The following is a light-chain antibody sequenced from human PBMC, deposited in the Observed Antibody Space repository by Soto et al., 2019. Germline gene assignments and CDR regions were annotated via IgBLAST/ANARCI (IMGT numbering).Light chain of an antibody. CDR1: SSDIGGYYY. Sequence: QSALTQPASVSGSPGQSITISCTGTSSDIGGYYYVSWYQHHPGKAPKLLIYQVTNRPSRVSNRFSGSKSGNTASLTISGLQADDEADYYCTSYSSSDIFDVLGTGTKVTVL. CDR2: QVT. V-gene: IGLV2-14*01. CDR3: TSYSSSDIFDV. J-gene: IGLJ1*01.